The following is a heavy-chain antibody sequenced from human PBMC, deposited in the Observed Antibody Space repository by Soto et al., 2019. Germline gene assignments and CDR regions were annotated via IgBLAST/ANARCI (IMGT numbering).Heavy chain of an antibody. J-gene: IGHJ4*02. CDR1: GYTFTSYG. Sequence: ASVKVSCKASGYTFTSYGISWVRQAPGQGLEWMGWISAYNGNTNYAQKLQGRVTMTTDTSTSTAYMELRSLRSDDTAVYYCATSGITIFGVVTTNFDYWGQGTLGTVSA. CDR3: ATSGITIFGVVTTNFDY. V-gene: IGHV1-18*01. D-gene: IGHD3-3*01. CDR2: ISAYNGNT.